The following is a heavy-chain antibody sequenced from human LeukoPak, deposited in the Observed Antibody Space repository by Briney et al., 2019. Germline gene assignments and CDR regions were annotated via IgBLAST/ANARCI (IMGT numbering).Heavy chain of an antibody. D-gene: IGHD4-23*01. CDR3: ARGGYGGNSDY. Sequence: SVKVSCKASGGTFSSYAICWVRQAPGQGLEWMGRIIPILGIANYAQKFQGRVTITADKSTSTAYMELSSLRSEDTAVYYCARGGYGGNSDYWGQGTLVTVSS. J-gene: IGHJ4*02. CDR2: IIPILGIA. V-gene: IGHV1-69*04. CDR1: GGTFSSYA.